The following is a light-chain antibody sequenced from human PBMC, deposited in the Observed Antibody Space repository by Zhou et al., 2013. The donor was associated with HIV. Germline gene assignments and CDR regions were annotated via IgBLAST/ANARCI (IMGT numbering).Light chain of an antibody. CDR2: DAS. J-gene: IGKJ1*01. CDR1: QSVDRN. V-gene: IGKV3-20*01. CDR3: QQYVNSAGT. Sequence: DIVLTQSPDTLSLFPGERATLSCRASQSVDRNLAWFQQKPGQAPRLLIYDASTRATGIPDRFSGSGSGTDFTLTVTRLGPEDFAVFYCQQYVNSAGTFGLGTKVEIK.